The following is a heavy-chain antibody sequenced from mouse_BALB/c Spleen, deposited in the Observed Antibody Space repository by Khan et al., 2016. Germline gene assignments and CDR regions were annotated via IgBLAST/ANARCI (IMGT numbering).Heavy chain of an antibody. CDR2: IDPANGNT. CDR1: GFNIKDTY. CDR3: PKIYYGNSEGNFSAMDY. V-gene: IGHV14-3*02. Sequence: VQLQQSGAELVKPGASVRLSCTTSGFNIKDTYILWVKQRPEQGLEWIGRIDPANGNTEYAPKFQGKATITADTSSNTAYLQLSSLTSEDTAVYYGPKIYYGNSEGNFSAMDYWGQGTSVTVSS. D-gene: IGHD2-1*01. J-gene: IGHJ4*01.